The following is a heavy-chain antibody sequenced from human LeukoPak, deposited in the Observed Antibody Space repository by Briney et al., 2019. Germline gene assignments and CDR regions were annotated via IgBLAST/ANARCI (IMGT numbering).Heavy chain of an antibody. D-gene: IGHD1-14*01. J-gene: IGHJ4*02. CDR2: IKRKSDGGTT. V-gene: IGHV3-15*01. CDR1: GFAASGFTFSTFG. Sequence: GGSLRLSCAASGFAASGFTFSTFGMHWVRQAPGKGLEWVGRIKRKSDGGTTDYAAPVKGRFTISRDDSKNTLYLQMNSLKSEDTAIYYCTTELDVRPNHYWGQGTLVTVSS. CDR3: TTELDVRPNHY.